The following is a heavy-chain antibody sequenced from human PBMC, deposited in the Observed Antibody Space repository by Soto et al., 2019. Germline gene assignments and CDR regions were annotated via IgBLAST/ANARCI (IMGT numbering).Heavy chain of an antibody. CDR2: IFPGDAET. Sequence: GESLKISCQGSGYNFATHWIGWVRHKAGKGLEWMGIIFPGDAETRYSPSFQGHITISADKSISTAYLRWSSLKASDTGMYYCATPGGFGMDVWGQGTTVTVSS. J-gene: IGHJ6*02. CDR3: ATPGGFGMDV. CDR1: GYNFATHW. D-gene: IGHD5-12*01. V-gene: IGHV5-51*01.